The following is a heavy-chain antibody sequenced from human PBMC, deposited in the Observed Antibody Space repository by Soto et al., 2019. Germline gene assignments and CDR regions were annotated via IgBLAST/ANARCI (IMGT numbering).Heavy chain of an antibody. D-gene: IGHD2-21*02. V-gene: IGHV1-2*04. Sequence: GASVKVSCKASGYTFTGYYMHWVRQAPGQGLEWMGWINPNSGGTNYAQKFQGWVTMTRDTSISTAYMELSRLRSDDTAVYYCAISGGSYTHPFVVVTAPSPVDYYYGMDVWGQGTTVTVSS. CDR1: GYTFTGYY. CDR2: INPNSGGT. CDR3: AISGGSYTHPFVVVTAPSPVDYYYGMDV. J-gene: IGHJ6*02.